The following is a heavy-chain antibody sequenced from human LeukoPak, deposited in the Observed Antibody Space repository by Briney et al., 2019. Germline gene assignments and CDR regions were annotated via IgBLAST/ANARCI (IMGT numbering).Heavy chain of an antibody. Sequence: GGSLRLSWAPCGLTFNNYDMDWGRQAPGKGLEWVSYISSSGSTKYYADSVKGRFTISRDNPKNSLYLQMISLRGAHAALFYCARVEGFTTYGSQGTLVTVSS. J-gene: IGHJ4*02. CDR3: ARVEGFTTY. D-gene: IGHD1-14*01. V-gene: IGHV3-48*03. CDR1: GLTFNNYD. CDR2: ISSSGSTK.